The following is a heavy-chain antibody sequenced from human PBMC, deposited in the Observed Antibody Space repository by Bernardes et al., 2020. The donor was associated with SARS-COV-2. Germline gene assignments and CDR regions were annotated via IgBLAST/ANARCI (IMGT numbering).Heavy chain of an antibody. Sequence: GGSLRLSCAASGFTFNNYGMHWVRQAPGKGLEWVATIWFGGSNKYYADSVKGRFTISRDNSKNTLYLQVNSLRVEDTAVYYCARDSHPNDDFYYYYGMDVWGQGTTVTVSS. CDR1: GFTFNNYG. CDR3: ARDSHPNDDFYYYYGMDV. CDR2: IWFGGSNK. D-gene: IGHD4-17*01. J-gene: IGHJ6*01. V-gene: IGHV3-33*01.